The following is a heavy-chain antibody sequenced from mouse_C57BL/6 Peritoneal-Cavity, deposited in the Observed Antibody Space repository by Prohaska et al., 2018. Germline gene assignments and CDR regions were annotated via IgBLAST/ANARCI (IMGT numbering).Heavy chain of an antibody. D-gene: IGHD1-1*01. Sequence: QVQLQQSGSELVKRGASVKISCKASGYNFTDYYINWVKQRPGQGLEWIGWIFPGSGSTYYNEKFKGKATLTVDKASSTAYMLLRSLNSEDSAVYFCARGGYYDSSSLDYWGQGTTLTVSS. CDR3: ARGGYYDSSSLDY. V-gene: IGHV1-75*01. J-gene: IGHJ2*01. CDR1: GYNFTDYY. CDR2: IFPGSGST.